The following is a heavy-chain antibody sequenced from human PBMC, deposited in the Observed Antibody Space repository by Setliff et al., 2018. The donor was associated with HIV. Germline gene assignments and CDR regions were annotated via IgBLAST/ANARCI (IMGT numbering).Heavy chain of an antibody. V-gene: IGHV4-34*01. Sequence: SETLSLTCTVSGEPFNGFYWTWIRQPPGKGLEWIGYVNPTGRPNYSPSLKSRVTMSLDTSKNQFSLNLKSVTAADTALYYCATTGQGRAYFDFWGQGSLVTVSS. D-gene: IGHD2-21*01. J-gene: IGHJ4*02. CDR2: VNPTGRP. CDR3: ATTGQGRAYFDF. CDR1: GEPFNGFY.